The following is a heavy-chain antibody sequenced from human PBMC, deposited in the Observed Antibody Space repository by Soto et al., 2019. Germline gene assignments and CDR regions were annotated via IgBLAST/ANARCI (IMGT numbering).Heavy chain of an antibody. V-gene: IGHV3-48*03. J-gene: IGHJ4*02. Sequence: EVQLLESGGGLVQPGGSLRLSCGVSGFTFNDFEMNWVRQAPGKGPEWLAYIDGSGATKKYADSVRGRFTISRDNANNSLFLRMSSLSAADTAIHYCARGFGRFNYCGQGTLVSVYS. CDR1: GFTFNDFE. CDR3: ARGFGRFNY. CDR2: IDGSGATK. D-gene: IGHD3-10*01.